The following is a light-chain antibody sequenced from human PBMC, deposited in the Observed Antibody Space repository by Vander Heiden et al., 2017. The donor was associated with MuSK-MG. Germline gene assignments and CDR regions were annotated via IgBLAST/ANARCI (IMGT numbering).Light chain of an antibody. CDR1: NIGDKS. Sequence: SYVLTQPPSVSVAPGQTARVTCGGDNIGDKSLNWFQQKPGQAPVLVVYDDGDRPSGIPERFSGSNSGDTATLTISRVEAGDEADYYCQMWDSSVDHWVFGGGTKVTVL. J-gene: IGLJ3*02. V-gene: IGLV3-21*02. CDR2: DDG. CDR3: QMWDSSVDHWV.